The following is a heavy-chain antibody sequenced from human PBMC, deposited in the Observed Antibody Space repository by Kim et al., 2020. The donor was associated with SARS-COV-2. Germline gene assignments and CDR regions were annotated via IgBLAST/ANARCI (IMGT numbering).Heavy chain of an antibody. CDR3: AKKNVGSTSEPFDY. V-gene: IGHV3-30-3*02. D-gene: IGHD2-2*01. Sequence: GGSLRLSCATSGFTFSSYAMHWVRQAPGKGLEWVAVISYDGSNKYYADSVKGRFTISRDNSKNTLYLQMNSLRAEDTAVYYCAKKNVGSTSEPFDYWGQGTLVTVSS. CDR1: GFTFSSYA. J-gene: IGHJ4*02. CDR2: ISYDGSNK.